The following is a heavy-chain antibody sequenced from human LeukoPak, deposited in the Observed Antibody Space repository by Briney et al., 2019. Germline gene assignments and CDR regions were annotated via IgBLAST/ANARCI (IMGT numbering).Heavy chain of an antibody. CDR2: IYSGGST. J-gene: IGHJ3*02. D-gene: IGHD5-18*01. Sequence: GGSLRLSCAASGFTVSSNYMSWVRQAPGKGLEWVSVIYSGGSTYYADSVKGRFTISRDNSKNTLYLQMNSLRAEDTAVYYCASTKIQLWFVLGAFDIWGQGTMVTVSS. CDR1: GFTVSSNY. CDR3: ASTKIQLWFVLGAFDI. V-gene: IGHV3-66*01.